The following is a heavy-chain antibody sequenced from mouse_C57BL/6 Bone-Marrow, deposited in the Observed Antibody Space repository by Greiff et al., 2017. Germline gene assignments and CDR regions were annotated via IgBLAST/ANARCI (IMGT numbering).Heavy chain of an antibody. CDR2: ISGGGGNT. D-gene: IGHD1-1*01. Sequence: EVKLMESGGGLVKPGGSLKLSCAASGFTFSSYTMSWVRQTPEKRLQWVAAISGGGGNTYYPDSVKGRFTIARDNDENILYLQMSSLRSEDTALYYCSRQVTTVLATKYFDVWGTGTTVTVSS. V-gene: IGHV5-9*01. CDR1: GFTFSSYT. CDR3: SRQVTTVLATKYFDV. J-gene: IGHJ1*03.